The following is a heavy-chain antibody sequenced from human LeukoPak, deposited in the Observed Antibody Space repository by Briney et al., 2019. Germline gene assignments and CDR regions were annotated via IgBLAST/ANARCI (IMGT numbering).Heavy chain of an antibody. CDR3: ARGGTYSFDY. V-gene: IGHV3-74*01. CDR2: VHSDGRST. J-gene: IGHJ4*02. Sequence: TGGSLRLSCAAPGFTFSNYWMHWVRQAPGKGLVWVSRVHSDGRSTTYADSVKGRFTISRDNAKNTLYLQMNSLRVEDTAVYYCARGGTYSFDYWGRGTLVTVSS. CDR1: GFTFSNYW. D-gene: IGHD1-26*01.